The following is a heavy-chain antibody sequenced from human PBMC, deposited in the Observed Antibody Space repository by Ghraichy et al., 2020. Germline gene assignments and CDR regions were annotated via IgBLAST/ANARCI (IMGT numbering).Heavy chain of an antibody. CDR3: ARVGSCSGGNCYGFDY. CDR1: EFSFSTYS. D-gene: IGHD2-15*01. CDR2: INGGSGTI. V-gene: IGHV3-48*02. J-gene: IGHJ4*02. Sequence: GESLNISCVASEFSFSTYSMSWVRQAPGKGLDWVSYINGGSGTIYYSDSVKGRFTISRDNAKNSLYLQMSGLRDEDTAVYYCARVGSCSGGNCYGFDYWGQGILVTVSS.